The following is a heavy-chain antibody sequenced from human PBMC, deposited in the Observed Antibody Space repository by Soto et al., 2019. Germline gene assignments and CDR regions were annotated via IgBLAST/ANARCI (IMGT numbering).Heavy chain of an antibody. CDR2: INHSGSS. V-gene: IGHV4-34*01. CDR3: GRRLSSSWIYYYYYAMEV. D-gene: IGHD6-13*01. Sequence: SETLSLTCAVYGGSFSGYYWSCIRQPPWKGLEWIVEINHSGSSNYSPSLKSRVTISVDTSKNQVYLKLSSVTAADKALYYCGRRLSSSWIYYYYYAMEVWRKGTTVTVSS. CDR1: GGSFSGYY. J-gene: IGHJ6*04.